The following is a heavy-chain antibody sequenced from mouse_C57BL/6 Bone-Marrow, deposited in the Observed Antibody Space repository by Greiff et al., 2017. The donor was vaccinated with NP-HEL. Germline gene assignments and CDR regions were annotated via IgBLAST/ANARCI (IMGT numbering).Heavy chain of an antibody. D-gene: IGHD1-1*02. CDR2: IDPSDSYT. Sequence: QVQLKQPGAELVKPGASVKLSCKASGYTFTSYWMQWVKQRPGQGLEWIGEIDPSDSYTNYNQKFKGKATLTVDTSSSTAYMQLSSLTSEDSAVYYCARGGGPYYYGGLWYFDVWGTGTTVTVSS. CDR1: GYTFTSYW. CDR3: ARGGGPYYYGGLWYFDV. J-gene: IGHJ1*03. V-gene: IGHV1-50*01.